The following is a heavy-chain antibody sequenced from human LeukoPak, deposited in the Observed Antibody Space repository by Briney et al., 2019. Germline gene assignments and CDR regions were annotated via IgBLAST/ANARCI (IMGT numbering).Heavy chain of an antibody. Sequence: GGFLRLSCAASGFTFSSYSMNWVRQAPGKGLEWVSYISSSSSTIYYADSVKGRFTIPRDNAKNSLYLQMNSLRAEDTAVYYCAGGEDYGGNPDNFDYWGQGTLVTVSS. V-gene: IGHV3-48*01. CDR3: AGGEDYGGNPDNFDY. CDR2: ISSSSSTI. D-gene: IGHD4-23*01. J-gene: IGHJ4*02. CDR1: GFTFSSYS.